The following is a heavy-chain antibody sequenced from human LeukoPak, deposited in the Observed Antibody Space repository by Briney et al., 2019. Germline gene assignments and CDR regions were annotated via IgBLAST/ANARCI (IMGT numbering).Heavy chain of an antibody. Sequence: SETLSLTCTVSGGSISSSSYYWGWIRQPPGKGLEWIGTTYYSGSTYYNPSLKSRVTISVDTSKNQFSLKLSSVTAADTAVYYCARLWRPTVNFDYWGQGTLVTVSS. J-gene: IGHJ4*02. CDR3: ARLWRPTVNFDY. CDR2: TYYSGST. CDR1: GGSISSSSYY. D-gene: IGHD3-3*01. V-gene: IGHV4-39*01.